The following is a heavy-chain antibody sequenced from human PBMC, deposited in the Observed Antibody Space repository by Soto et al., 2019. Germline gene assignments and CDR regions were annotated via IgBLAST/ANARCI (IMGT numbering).Heavy chain of an antibody. CDR2: SIWIGGVI. J-gene: IGHJ4*02. D-gene: IGHD6-19*01. CDR3: AKVVWVAVAGGAPDY. Sequence: GGSLRLSCAASGFTFSSYAMTCVRQAPVWVFVWFSCSIWIGGVIYYADFGKGRFTISRDNSMVTLYLQMIGLRAEVTAVYYCAKVVWVAVAGGAPDYGGQGTLVTVSS. V-gene: IGHV3-23*01. CDR1: GFTFSSYA.